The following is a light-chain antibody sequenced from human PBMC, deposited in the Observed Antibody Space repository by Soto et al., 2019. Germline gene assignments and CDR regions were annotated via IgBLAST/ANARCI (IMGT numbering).Light chain of an antibody. CDR3: QQRVNWPPT. V-gene: IGKV3-11*01. Sequence: ETVLTQSPASLSLSPGDRATPSCRAGQSVSDYVARYQQKPGQSPRLLFFDASSRATGVPARFSAGGSGTDFTLIISSLEPEDFAVYYCQQRVNWPPTFGGGTKVDIK. CDR2: DAS. J-gene: IGKJ4*01. CDR1: QSVSDY.